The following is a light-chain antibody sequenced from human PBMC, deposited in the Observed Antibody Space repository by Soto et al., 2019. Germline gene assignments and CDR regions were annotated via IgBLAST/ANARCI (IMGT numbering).Light chain of an antibody. Sequence: DIQMTQSPSTLSASVGDRGPITSRASQSISSWLAWYQQKPGQAPKLLIYDASSLASGVPSRFSGSGAGTEFTLTISSLQPDDFATYYCQQYDSFSVTFGQGTKVDIK. V-gene: IGKV1-5*01. CDR1: QSISSW. CDR2: DAS. CDR3: QQYDSFSVT. J-gene: IGKJ1*01.